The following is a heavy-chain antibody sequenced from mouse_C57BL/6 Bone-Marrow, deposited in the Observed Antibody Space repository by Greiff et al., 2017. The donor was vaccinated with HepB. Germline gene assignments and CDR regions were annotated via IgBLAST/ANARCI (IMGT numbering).Heavy chain of an antibody. CDR1: GFNIKNTY. V-gene: IGHV14-3*01. CDR2: IDPANGNT. Sequence: EVQLQQSVADLVRPGASVKLSCTASGFNIKNTYMPWVQQRPEQGLEWIARIDPANGNTKYAAKFQGKATITTDTPSNTAYLQLSSLTSEDTAIYYCASAGWDNYWGRGTALTVSA. D-gene: IGHD4-1*01. J-gene: IGHJ2*01. CDR3: ASAGWDNY.